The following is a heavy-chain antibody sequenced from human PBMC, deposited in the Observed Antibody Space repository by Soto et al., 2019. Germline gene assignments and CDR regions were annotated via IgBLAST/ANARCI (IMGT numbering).Heavy chain of an antibody. CDR3: TRVLGYTFEPGKTRFYAMDG. D-gene: IGHD5-18*01. J-gene: IGHJ6*02. V-gene: IGHV1-69*01. CDR2: LIPVFGSP. Sequence: QVQLVQSGAEVKKPGSSVTVSCKTSGGTFSKDAINWVRQAPGQGLEWMGLLIPVFGSPIYAQKFQGRIRKTADESTSTAFMDLSSLRSEDTAVYYCTRVLGYTFEPGKTRFYAMDGWGQGTTVSVAS. CDR1: GGTFSKDA.